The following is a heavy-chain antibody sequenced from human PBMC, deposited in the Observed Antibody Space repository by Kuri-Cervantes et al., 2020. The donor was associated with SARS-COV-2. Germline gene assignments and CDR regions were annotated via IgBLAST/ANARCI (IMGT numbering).Heavy chain of an antibody. Sequence: GESLKISCAASGFTFSSYDMHWVRQATGKGLEWVSAIGTAGDTYYPGSVKGRFTISRENAKNSLYLQMNSLRAGDTAVYYCARGSYNWNYWSGRVSGMDVWGQGTTVTVYS. CDR1: GFTFSSYD. D-gene: IGHD1-7*01. CDR3: ARGSYNWNYWSGRVSGMDV. V-gene: IGHV3-13*04. J-gene: IGHJ6*02. CDR2: IGTAGDT.